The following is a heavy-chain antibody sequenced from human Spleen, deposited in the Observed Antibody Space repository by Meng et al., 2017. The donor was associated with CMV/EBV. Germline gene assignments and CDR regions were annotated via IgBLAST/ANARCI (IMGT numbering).Heavy chain of an antibody. CDR2: INPSGGST. V-gene: IGHV1-46*01. Sequence: QVQLVQSGAEVKQPGASVKVSCKTSGHTFTDHYMHWVRQAPGQGLEWMGIINPSGGSTSYAQKFQGRVTMTRDTFTSTVYMELSSLRSEDTAVYYCARDPENRYGSRVDYWGQGTLVTVSS. CDR3: ARDPENRYGSRVDY. D-gene: IGHD3-10*01. J-gene: IGHJ4*02. CDR1: GHTFTDHY.